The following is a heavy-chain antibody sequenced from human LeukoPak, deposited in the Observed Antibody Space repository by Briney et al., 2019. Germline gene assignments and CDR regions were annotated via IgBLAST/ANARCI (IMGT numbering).Heavy chain of an antibody. J-gene: IGHJ6*03. CDR1: GFTFSSYW. Sequence: GGSLRLSCAASGFTFSSYWMSWVRQAPGKGLGWVANIKQDGSEKYYVDSVKGRFTISRDNAKNSLYLQMNSLRAEDSAVYYCARLSSENSAGTEYFYMDVWGKGTTVTISS. V-gene: IGHV3-7*01. CDR2: IKQDGSEK. CDR3: ARLSSENSAGTEYFYMDV. D-gene: IGHD6-13*01.